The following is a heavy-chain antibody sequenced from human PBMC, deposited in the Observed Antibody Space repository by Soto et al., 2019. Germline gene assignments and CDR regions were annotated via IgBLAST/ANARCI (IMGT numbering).Heavy chain of an antibody. CDR3: AIRGLSKSEVRGYFDY. D-gene: IGHD3-10*01. Sequence: SLTLSCAAAGVTFSSYDMSGVRQAAGKGLGWVSVISGSGGSTNYGDSVKGRFIISRDNSKNTLFMQMNRLRVEDTAVYYSAIRGLSKSEVRGYFDYWGRGTLVTVSS. J-gene: IGHJ4*02. CDR2: ISGSGGST. CDR1: GVTFSSYD. V-gene: IGHV3-23*01.